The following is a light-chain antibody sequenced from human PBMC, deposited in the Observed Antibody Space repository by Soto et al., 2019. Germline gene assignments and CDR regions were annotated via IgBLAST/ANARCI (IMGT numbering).Light chain of an antibody. Sequence: QSALTQPASVSGSPGQSITISCTGTSSDVGGYNYVSWYQQHPGKATKLMIYDVSNRPSGISNRFSGSKSGNTASLTISGLQADDEADYYCSSYASGSPLYVFGTGTKVTVL. CDR3: SSYASGSPLYV. J-gene: IGLJ1*01. CDR1: SSDVGGYNY. CDR2: DVS. V-gene: IGLV2-14*03.